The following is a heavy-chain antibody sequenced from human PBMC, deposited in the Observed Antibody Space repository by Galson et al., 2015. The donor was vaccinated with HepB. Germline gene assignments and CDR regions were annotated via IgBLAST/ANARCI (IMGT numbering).Heavy chain of an antibody. CDR3: ARDGAVPDF. V-gene: IGHV3-53*01. Sequence: SLRLSCAASGFTVGSNYMSWVRRAPEKGLEWVSVIYSDGNTYYADSVKGRFIISRDNSKNTVYLQMSSLRVEDTAVYYCARDGAVPDFWGQGTLVTVSS. CDR2: IYSDGNT. J-gene: IGHJ4*02. D-gene: IGHD6-19*01. CDR1: GFTVGSNY.